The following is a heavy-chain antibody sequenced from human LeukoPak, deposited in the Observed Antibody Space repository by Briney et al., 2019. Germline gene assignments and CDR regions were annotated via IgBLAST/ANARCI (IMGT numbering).Heavy chain of an antibody. Sequence: ASVTVSFKASGYTFTDYYIHWVRQAPGQGLEWMGWINPNSGGTSYTQEFQGRVTLTRDTSISTAYMELSRLRSDDTAIYYCATDRSSGYSSTWGQGTLVTVSS. D-gene: IGHD6-13*01. CDR3: ATDRSSGYSST. CDR1: GYTFTDYY. V-gene: IGHV1-2*02. J-gene: IGHJ5*02. CDR2: INPNSGGT.